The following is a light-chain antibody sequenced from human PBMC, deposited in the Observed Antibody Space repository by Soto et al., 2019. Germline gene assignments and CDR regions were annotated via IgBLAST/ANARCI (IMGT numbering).Light chain of an antibody. CDR3: QQSYSTPVT. CDR2: DAS. J-gene: IGKJ3*01. Sequence: DIQMTQSPSSLSASVGDRVTITCRASQSISSYLNWYQQKPGKATKLLIYDASSLQSRVPSRFSGSGSGTDFTLTISSLQPEDVATYYCQQSYSTPVTFGPGTKVDIK. V-gene: IGKV1-39*01. CDR1: QSISSY.